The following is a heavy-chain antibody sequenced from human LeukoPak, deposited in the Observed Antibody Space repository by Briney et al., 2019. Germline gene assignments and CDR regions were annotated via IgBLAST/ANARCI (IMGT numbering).Heavy chain of an antibody. Sequence: SETLSLTCAVYGGSFSGYYWSWIRQPPGKGLEWIGEINHSGSTNYNPSLKSRVTISADTSKNQFSLKLSSVTAADTAVYYCARSWTTVTTYRDYYYGMDVWGQGTTVTVSS. CDR1: GGSFSGYY. V-gene: IGHV4-34*01. J-gene: IGHJ6*02. CDR2: INHSGST. CDR3: ARSWTTVTTYRDYYYGMDV. D-gene: IGHD4-17*01.